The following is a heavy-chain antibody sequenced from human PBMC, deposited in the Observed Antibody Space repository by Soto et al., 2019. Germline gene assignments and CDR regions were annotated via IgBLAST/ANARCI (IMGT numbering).Heavy chain of an antibody. CDR3: GRGNTFIVPAGTPIYYSYGVDV. Sequence: ASVKVSCKASGYTFSNYVISWVRQAPGQGLEWMGWISAYNGNTNYAQKFQGRVTVTTDTSTSTAHMELRSLRSDDTAVYYCGRGNTFIVPAGTPIYYSYGVDVWGQGTTVTVSS. D-gene: IGHD2-2*01. V-gene: IGHV1-18*01. J-gene: IGHJ6*02. CDR1: GYTFSNYV. CDR2: ISAYNGNT.